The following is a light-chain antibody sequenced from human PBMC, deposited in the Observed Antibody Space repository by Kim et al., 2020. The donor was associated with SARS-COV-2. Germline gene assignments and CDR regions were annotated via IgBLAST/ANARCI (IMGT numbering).Light chain of an antibody. V-gene: IGKV1-12*01. CDR2: AAS. CDR1: QGISSW. Sequence: DIQMTQSPSSVSASVGDRVTITCRASQGISSWLDWYQQKPGKAPKLLIYAASSLQSGVPSRFSGSGSGTDFTLTISSLQPEDFATYYCQQANSFPYIFGQGTKLEI. CDR3: QQANSFPYI. J-gene: IGKJ2*01.